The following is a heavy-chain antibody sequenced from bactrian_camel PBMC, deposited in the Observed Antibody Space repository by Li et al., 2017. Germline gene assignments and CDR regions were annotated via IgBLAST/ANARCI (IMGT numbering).Heavy chain of an antibody. CDR2: IKSDGLT. CDR1: RYTYTTYC. CDR3: AAGHWGGRCFPAAGY. J-gene: IGHJ6*01. Sequence: HVQLVESGGGSVQAGGSLRLSCAVRRYTYTTYCLGWFRQAPGKERELVARIKSDGLTTYADSVKDRFTISQDIRKNTIYLQMNSLKPEDTAMYYCAAGHWGGRCFPAAGYWGQGTQVTVS. V-gene: IGHV3S53*01. D-gene: IGHD5*01.